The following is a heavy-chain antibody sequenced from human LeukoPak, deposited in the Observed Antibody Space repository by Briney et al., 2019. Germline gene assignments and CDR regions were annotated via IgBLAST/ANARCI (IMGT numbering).Heavy chain of an antibody. J-gene: IGHJ4*02. D-gene: IGHD6-19*01. CDR2: IYPGDSDI. Sequence: PGESLKISCQGSGYSFISYWIGWVRQMPGKGLEWMGIIYPGDSDIRYSPSFQGQVTILADKSISTAYLQWSSLKASDTAMYYCARHRTPGVAVCPDYWGQGTLVTVSS. CDR3: ARHRTPGVAVCPDY. CDR1: GYSFISYW. V-gene: IGHV5-51*01.